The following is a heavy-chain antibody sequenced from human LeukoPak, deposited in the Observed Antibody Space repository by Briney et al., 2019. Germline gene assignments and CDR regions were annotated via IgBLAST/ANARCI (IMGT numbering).Heavy chain of an antibody. V-gene: IGHV4-39*07. CDR1: GGSISSYY. CDR2: IYYSGST. CDR3: ARDIAAAGRAFDI. Sequence: PSETLSLTCTVSGGSISSYYWGWIRQPPGKGLEWIGSIYYSGSTYYNPSLKSRVTISVDTSKNQFSLKLSSVTAADTAVYYCARDIAAAGRAFDIWGQGTMVTVSS. J-gene: IGHJ3*02. D-gene: IGHD6-13*01.